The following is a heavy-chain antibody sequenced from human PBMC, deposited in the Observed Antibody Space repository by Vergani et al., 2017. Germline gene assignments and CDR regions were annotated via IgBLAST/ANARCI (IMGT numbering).Heavy chain of an antibody. CDR1: GFTFDDYA. CDR2: ISWNSGSI. V-gene: IGHV3-9*01. Sequence: EVQLVESGGGLVQPGRSLRLSCAASGFTFDDYAMHWVRQAPGKGLEWVSGISWNSGSIGYADSVKGRFTISRGNAKNSLYLQMNSLRAEDPALYYCAKRSSALYYYYYMDVWGKGTTVTVSS. J-gene: IGHJ6*03. CDR3: AKRSSALYYYYYMDV. D-gene: IGHD6-25*01.